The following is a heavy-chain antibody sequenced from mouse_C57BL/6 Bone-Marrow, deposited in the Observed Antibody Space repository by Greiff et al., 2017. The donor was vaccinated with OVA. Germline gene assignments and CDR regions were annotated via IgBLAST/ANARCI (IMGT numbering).Heavy chain of an antibody. J-gene: IGHJ4*01. CDR2: IYIGNGYP. Sequence: EVQLQQSGAELVRPGSSVKMSCKTSGYTFTSYGINWVKQRPGQGLEWIGYIYIGNGYPEYNEKLKGKATLTSYTSSSTAYMQLSSLTSEDSAIYFCARWLHHYYAMDYWGQGTSVTVSS. CDR3: ARWLHHYYAMDY. CDR1: GYTFTSYG. D-gene: IGHD2-2*01. V-gene: IGHV1-58*01.